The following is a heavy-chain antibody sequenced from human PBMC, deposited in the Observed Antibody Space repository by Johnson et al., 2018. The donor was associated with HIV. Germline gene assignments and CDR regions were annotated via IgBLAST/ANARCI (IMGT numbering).Heavy chain of an antibody. V-gene: IGHV3-NL1*01. D-gene: IGHD3-22*01. CDR1: GFTFSSYA. CDR3: AKRLGYDSRGDPFDI. J-gene: IGHJ3*02. Sequence: QVQLVESGGGVVQPGRSLRLSCAASGFTFSSYAMHWVRQAPGKGLEWVSTVNGGGGSTYYADSVKGRFTVSRDNSNNLLYLQMSSLRAADTALYYCAKRLGYDSRGDPFDIWGQGTMVTVSS. CDR2: VNGGGGST.